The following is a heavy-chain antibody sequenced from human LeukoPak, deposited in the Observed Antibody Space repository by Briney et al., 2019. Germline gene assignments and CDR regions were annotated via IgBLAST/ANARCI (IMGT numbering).Heavy chain of an antibody. Sequence: PGGSLRLFCAASGFTFSTYEMNWVRQAPGKGLEWVSYISGGGGTIYYADSVKGRFTISRDNAKNSLYLQMSSLRAEDTAIYYCARESAIFGVVTPDYWGQGTLVTVSS. CDR1: GFTFSTYE. V-gene: IGHV3-48*03. CDR3: ARESAIFGVVTPDY. J-gene: IGHJ4*02. CDR2: ISGGGGTI. D-gene: IGHD3-3*01.